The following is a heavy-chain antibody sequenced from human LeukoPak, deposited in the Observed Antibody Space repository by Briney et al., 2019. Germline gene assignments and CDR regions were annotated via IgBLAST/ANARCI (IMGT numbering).Heavy chain of an antibody. V-gene: IGHV3-30*15. J-gene: IGHJ4*02. CDR3: ARDSGSGYYDSSGSFFDY. Sequence: PGGSLGLSCAASGFSFSTYAMHWVRQAPGKGLEWVAVISDDGSDKYYADSVKGRFTISRDNSKNTLYLQMSSLRAEDTAVYYCARDSGSGYYDSSGSFFDYWGQGTLVTVSS. CDR2: ISDDGSDK. CDR1: GFSFSTYA. D-gene: IGHD3-22*01.